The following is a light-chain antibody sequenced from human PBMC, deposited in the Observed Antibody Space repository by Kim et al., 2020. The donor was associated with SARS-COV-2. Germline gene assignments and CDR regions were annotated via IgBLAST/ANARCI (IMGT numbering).Light chain of an antibody. V-gene: IGLV3-1*01. J-gene: IGLJ2*01. CDR1: KLGDKY. CDR3: QAWDSSTVV. Sequence: SPGQTASINCSGDKLGDKYACWYQQKPGQSPVLVIYQDSKRPSGIPERFSGSNSGNTATLTISGTQAMDEADYYCQAWDSSTVVFGGGTQLTVL. CDR2: QDS.